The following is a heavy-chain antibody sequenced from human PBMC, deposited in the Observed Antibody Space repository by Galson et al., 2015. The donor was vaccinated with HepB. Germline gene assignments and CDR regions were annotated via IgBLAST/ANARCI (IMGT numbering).Heavy chain of an antibody. CDR2: MSSSTNYI. CDR1: GSILSSYS. V-gene: IGHV3-21*01. J-gene: IGHJ6*02. Sequence: SLRLSCAASGSILSSYSMNWVRQAPGKALEWVSSMSSSTNYIYYADSVKGRFTVSIDNAKNSLFLQMNSLRAEDTAVYYCATNTPAAVMRASGMDVWGQGTAVTVSS. CDR3: ATNTPAAVMRASGMDV. D-gene: IGHD2-2*01.